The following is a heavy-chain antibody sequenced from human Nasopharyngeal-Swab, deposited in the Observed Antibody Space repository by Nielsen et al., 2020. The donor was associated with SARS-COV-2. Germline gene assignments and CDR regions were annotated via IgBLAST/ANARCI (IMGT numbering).Heavy chain of an antibody. Sequence: ASVKVSCKASGYTFTGYYMHWVRQAPGQGLEWMGWINPNSGGTNYAQKFQGRVTMTRDTPISTAYMELSRLRSDDTAVYYCATSPAVVVTEGWFDPWGQGTLVTVSS. CDR1: GYTFTGYY. CDR2: INPNSGGT. J-gene: IGHJ5*02. D-gene: IGHD2-21*02. CDR3: ATSPAVVVTEGWFDP. V-gene: IGHV1-2*02.